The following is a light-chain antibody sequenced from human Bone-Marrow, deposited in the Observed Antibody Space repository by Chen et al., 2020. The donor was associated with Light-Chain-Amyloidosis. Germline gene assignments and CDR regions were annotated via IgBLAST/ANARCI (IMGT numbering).Light chain of an antibody. Sequence: SYELTQPPSVSVSPGQTARITCSGDDLPTKYAYWYQQKPGQAPVLVIHRDTERPSGISERFSGSSSGTTATLTISGVQAEDEAAYHCQSADSSGTYEVIFGEGTKLTVL. CDR1: DLPTKY. CDR3: QSADSSGTYEVI. CDR2: RDT. V-gene: IGLV3-25*03. J-gene: IGLJ2*01.